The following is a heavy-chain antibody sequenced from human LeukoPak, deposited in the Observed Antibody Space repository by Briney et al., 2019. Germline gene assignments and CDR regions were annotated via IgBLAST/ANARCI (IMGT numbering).Heavy chain of an antibody. V-gene: IGHV3-30-3*01. CDR1: GFTFSSYA. Sequence: GGSLRLSCAASGFTFSSYAMHWVRRAPGKGLEWVAVISYDGSNKYYADSVKGRFTISRDNSKNSLYLQMNSLRAEDTAVYYCARVAAARRYYYYYYMDVWGKGTTVTVSS. CDR2: ISYDGSNK. D-gene: IGHD6-13*01. CDR3: ARVAAARRYYYYYYMDV. J-gene: IGHJ6*03.